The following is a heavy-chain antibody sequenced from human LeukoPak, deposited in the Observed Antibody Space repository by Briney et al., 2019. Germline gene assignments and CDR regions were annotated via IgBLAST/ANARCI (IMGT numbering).Heavy chain of an antibody. CDR2: INPNSGNT. CDR3: ARVTGMEDQLLYDALDI. D-gene: IGHD1-26*01. J-gene: IGHJ3*02. CDR1: GYTFTGYY. V-gene: IGHV1-2*02. Sequence: GASVKVSCKASGYTFTGYYMHWVRQAPGQGLEWMGWINPNSGNTGYAQKFQGRVTMTRDTSISTGYMELSRLRSDDTAVYYCARVTGMEDQLLYDALDIWGQGTMVTVSS.